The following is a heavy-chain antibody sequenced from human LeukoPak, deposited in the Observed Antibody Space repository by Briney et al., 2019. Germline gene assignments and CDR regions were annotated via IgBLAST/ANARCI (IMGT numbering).Heavy chain of an antibody. V-gene: IGHV4-59*01. CDR1: GGSMSSYY. D-gene: IGHD2-2*02. J-gene: IGHJ5*02. Sequence: PSETLSLTCTVSGGSMSSYYWNWIRQPPGKGLEWIGYMYYSGSTNYNPSLKSRVTISVDTSKSQFSLKLTSVTAADTAVYYCARGKVISTTIRMQWWFDPWGQGTLVTVSS. CDR3: ARGKVISTTIRMQWWFDP. CDR2: MYYSGST.